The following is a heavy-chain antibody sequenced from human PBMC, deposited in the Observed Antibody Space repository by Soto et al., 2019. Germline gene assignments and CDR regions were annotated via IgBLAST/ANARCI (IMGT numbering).Heavy chain of an antibody. Sequence: PGGSLRLSCAASGFTFSSYWMSWVRQAPGKGLEWVANIKQDGSEKYYVDSVKGRFTISRDNAKNSLYLQMNSLRAEDTAVYYCARPGDMRAYYYYYMDVWGKGTTVTVSS. V-gene: IGHV3-7*01. J-gene: IGHJ6*03. CDR1: GFTFSSYW. CDR2: IKQDGSEK. CDR3: ARPGDMRAYYYYYMDV. D-gene: IGHD2-15*01.